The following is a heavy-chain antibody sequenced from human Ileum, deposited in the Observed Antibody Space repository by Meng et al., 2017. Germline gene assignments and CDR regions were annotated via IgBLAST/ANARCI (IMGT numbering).Heavy chain of an antibody. V-gene: IGHV4-4*02. CDR1: GTW. Sequence: QGPLQEPGPRLVKPSGTLALTCAVAGTWWSWVRQPPGKGLEWIGEIFQSGRTNYNPSLKSRVTISIDKSKSQISLQLSAVTAADTAVYSCATSNDRDVYYLGYWGQGTLVTVSS. J-gene: IGHJ4*02. CDR2: IFQSGRT. D-gene: IGHD3-22*01. CDR3: ATSNDRDVYYLGY.